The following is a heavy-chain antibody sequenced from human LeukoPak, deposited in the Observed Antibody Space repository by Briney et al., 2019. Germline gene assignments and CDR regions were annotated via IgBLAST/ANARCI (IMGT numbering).Heavy chain of an antibody. CDR1: GFTFSSYA. V-gene: IGHV3-30-3*01. J-gene: IGHJ5*02. Sequence: GGSLRLSCAASGFTFSSYAMHWVRQAPGKGLEWVAVISYDGSNKYYADSVKGRFTISRDNSKNTLYLQMNSLRAEDTAVYYCARGRDYSDGRFDPWGQGTLVTVSS. CDR2: ISYDGSNK. CDR3: ARGRDYSDGRFDP. D-gene: IGHD4-17*01.